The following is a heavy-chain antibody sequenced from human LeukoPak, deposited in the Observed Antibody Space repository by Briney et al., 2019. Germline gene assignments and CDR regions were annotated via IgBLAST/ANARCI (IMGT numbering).Heavy chain of an antibody. CDR1: GFSVRTNY. CDR2: IYSGGTI. CDR3: VRAVHHLFYSDSSGYYGDAFDV. V-gene: IGHV3-53*01. D-gene: IGHD3-22*01. Sequence: GGSLRLSCAASGFSVRTNYMSWVRQAPGKGLEWVSVIYSGGTIRYADSVKGRFTISRGNSRGTLHLQMSSLRVDDTAVYYCVRAVHHLFYSDSSGYYGDAFDVWGQGTVVTVSS. J-gene: IGHJ3*01.